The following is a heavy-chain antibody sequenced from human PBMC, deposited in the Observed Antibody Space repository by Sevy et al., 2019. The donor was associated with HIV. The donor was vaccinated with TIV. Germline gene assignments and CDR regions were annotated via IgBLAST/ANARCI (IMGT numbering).Heavy chain of an antibody. Sequence: GGSLRLSCAASGFTFSGSGIHWVRQASGKGLEWVGRIRDKNNWSATAYAASGEGRFTISRDDSKNTAYLQMNSLKTDDTAVYFCTTAPTTVTTPLDFWGPGTLVTVSS. CDR2: IRDKNNWSAT. J-gene: IGHJ4*02. V-gene: IGHV3-73*01. CDR3: TTAPTTVTTPLDF. CDR1: GFTFSGSG. D-gene: IGHD4-4*01.